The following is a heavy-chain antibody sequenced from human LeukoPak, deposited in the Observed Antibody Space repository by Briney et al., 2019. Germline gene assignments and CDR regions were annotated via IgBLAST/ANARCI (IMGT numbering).Heavy chain of an antibody. CDR2: VYPGDSKT. D-gene: IGHD6-19*01. V-gene: IGHV5-51*01. Sequence: GESLKISCQASGYSFTHSWIAWVRQMPGKGLEWMGLVYPGDSKTTYSPSFQGQVTISADKSINTAYLQWNSLKASDTAMYYCARRGSGWSGVYWGQGTLVIVSS. CDR3: ARRGSGWSGVY. CDR1: GYSFTHSW. J-gene: IGHJ4*02.